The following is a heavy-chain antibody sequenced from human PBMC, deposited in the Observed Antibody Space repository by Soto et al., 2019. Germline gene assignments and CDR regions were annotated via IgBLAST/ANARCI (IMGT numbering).Heavy chain of an antibody. Sequence: PGGSLRLSCAASGFTVSSNYMSWVRQAPGKGLEWVSVIYSGGSTYYADSLKGRFTISRDNSKNTLYLQMNSLRAEDTAVYYCARKRGQYPNYYYYYYMDVWGKGTTVTVAS. CDR2: IYSGGST. CDR1: GFTVSSNY. J-gene: IGHJ6*03. D-gene: IGHD2-2*01. V-gene: IGHV3-66*01. CDR3: ARKRGQYPNYYYYYYMDV.